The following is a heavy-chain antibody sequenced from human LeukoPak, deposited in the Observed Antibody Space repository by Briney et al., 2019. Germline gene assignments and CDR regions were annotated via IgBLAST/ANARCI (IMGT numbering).Heavy chain of an antibody. CDR1: GGSISSGSYY. V-gene: IGHV4-61*02. D-gene: IGHD2-2*01. Sequence: SETLSLTRTVSGGSISSGSYYWSWIRQPAGKGLEWIGRIYTSGSTNYNPSLKTRVTIPVDTSKNQFSLKLSSVTAADTAVYYCARGEYCSSTSCYFFSWFDPWGQGTLVTVSS. CDR3: ARGEYCSSTSCYFFSWFDP. J-gene: IGHJ5*02. CDR2: IYTSGST.